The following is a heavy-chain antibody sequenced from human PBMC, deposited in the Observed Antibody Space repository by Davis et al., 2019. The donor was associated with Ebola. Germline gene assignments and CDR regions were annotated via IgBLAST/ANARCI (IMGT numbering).Heavy chain of an antibody. V-gene: IGHV3-74*01. CDR1: GFTFSRSW. CDR3: ARVTGGYCSSTSCYGPWNAFDI. D-gene: IGHD2-2*01. CDR2: INSDGSST. Sequence: HTGGSLRLSCLASGFTFSRSWMHWVRQAPGKGLVWVSRINSDGSSTSYADSVKGRFTISRDNAKNTLYLQMNSLRAEDTAVYYCARVTGGYCSSTSCYGPWNAFDIWGQGTMVTVSS. J-gene: IGHJ3*02.